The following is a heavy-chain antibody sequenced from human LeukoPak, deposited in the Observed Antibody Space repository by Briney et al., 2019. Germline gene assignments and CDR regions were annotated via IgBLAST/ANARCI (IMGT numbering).Heavy chain of an antibody. CDR1: GFTFSSYA. J-gene: IGHJ6*02. V-gene: IGHV3-30*04. CDR2: ISYDGSNK. CDR3: ATVYSSSPLRPMDV. D-gene: IGHD2-2*01. Sequence: GGSLRLSCAASGFTFSSYAMHWVRQAPGKGLEWVAVISYDGSNKYYADSVKGRFTISRDNSKNTLYLQMNSLRAEDTAVYYCATVYSSSPLRPMDVWGQGTTVTVSS.